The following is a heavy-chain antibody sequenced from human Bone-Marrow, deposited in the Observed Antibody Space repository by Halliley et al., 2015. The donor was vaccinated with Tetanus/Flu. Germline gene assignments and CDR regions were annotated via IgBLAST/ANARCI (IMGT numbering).Heavy chain of an antibody. CDR1: GFPFSDYY. CDR3: ARDQRGTDTRNDAFDI. CDR2: ISSRGSDT. D-gene: IGHD2-15*01. V-gene: IGHV3-11*06. J-gene: IGHJ3*02. Sequence: SLRLSCAASGFPFSDYYMTWIRQAPGKGLEWVSYISSRGSDTNYADSVKGRFTISRDNAKSSLYLEMRSLRAEDTAVYYCARDQRGTDTRNDAFDIWGQGTMVTVTS.